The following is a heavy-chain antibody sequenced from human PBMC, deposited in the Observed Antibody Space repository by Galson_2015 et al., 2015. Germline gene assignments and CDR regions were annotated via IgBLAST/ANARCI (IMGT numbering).Heavy chain of an antibody. CDR2: ISSSSSTI. J-gene: IGHJ4*02. CDR3: ATDQVAVASDGFDY. V-gene: IGHV3-48*01. Sequence: SYISSSSSTIYYADSVKSRFTITRNNSKNTLYLQMNSLRAEDTAVYYCATDQVAVASDGFDYWGQGTLVTVSS. D-gene: IGHD6-19*01.